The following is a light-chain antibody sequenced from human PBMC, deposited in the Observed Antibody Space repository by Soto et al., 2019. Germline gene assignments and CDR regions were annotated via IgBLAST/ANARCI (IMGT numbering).Light chain of an antibody. CDR3: QQYQTYAT. Sequence: DIQITQSPSTLSASVGDRVTITCRASQNIGSSLAWYQKKPGKAPKVLIYDAPSLGSGVPSRFSGSGSGTEFTLTISSLQPDDFATYFCQQYQTYATFGQGARLEIK. J-gene: IGKJ5*01. CDR2: DAP. V-gene: IGKV1-5*01. CDR1: QNIGSS.